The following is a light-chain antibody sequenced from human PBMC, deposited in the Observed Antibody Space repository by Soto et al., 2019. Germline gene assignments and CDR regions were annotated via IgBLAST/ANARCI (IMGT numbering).Light chain of an antibody. CDR1: TSDIGAYNY. CDR3: SSFAGTNSFV. V-gene: IGLV2-8*01. J-gene: IGLJ1*01. Sequence: QSVLTQPLSASGSPGQSATISCTGTTSDIGAYNYVSWYQQRPGKAPKLIIYEVTGRPSGVPDRIFGSKSYTTASLTVSGLQAEDEADYYCSSFAGTNSFVFGTGTKVTVL. CDR2: EVT.